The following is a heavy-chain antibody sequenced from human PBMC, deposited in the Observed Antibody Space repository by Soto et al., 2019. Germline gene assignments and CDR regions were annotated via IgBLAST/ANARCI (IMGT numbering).Heavy chain of an antibody. D-gene: IGHD4-17*01. CDR1: GGSISSSNW. Sequence: PSETLSLTCAVSGGSISSSNWWSWVRQPPGKGLEWIGEIYHSGSTNYNPSLKSRVTISVDKSKNQFSLKLSSVTAADTAVYYCARDGAVTTDLTFFDYWGQGTLVTVS. CDR3: ARDGAVTTDLTFFDY. V-gene: IGHV4-4*02. CDR2: IYHSGST. J-gene: IGHJ4*02.